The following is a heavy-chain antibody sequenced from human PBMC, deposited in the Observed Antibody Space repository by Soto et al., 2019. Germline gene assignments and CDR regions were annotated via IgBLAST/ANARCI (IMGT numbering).Heavy chain of an antibody. V-gene: IGHV4-39*01. Sequence: PSETLSLTCTVSGASIRGGDYWWAWIRQPPGKGLEWIGSIYNSGSTNYNPSLKSRVTISVDTSKNQFSLKLSSVTAADTAVYYCARHRAESCSSTSCYFQVDAFDIWGQGTMVTVSS. CDR2: IYNSGST. CDR3: ARHRAESCSSTSCYFQVDAFDI. J-gene: IGHJ3*02. CDR1: GASIRGGDYW. D-gene: IGHD2-2*01.